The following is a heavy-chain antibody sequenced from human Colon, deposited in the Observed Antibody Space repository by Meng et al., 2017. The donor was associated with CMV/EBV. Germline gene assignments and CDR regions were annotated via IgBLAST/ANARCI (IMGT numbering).Heavy chain of an antibody. J-gene: IGHJ3*02. V-gene: IGHV3-23*03. D-gene: IGHD1-26*01. CDR3: TRLVGAFDI. Sequence: GGSLRLSCAASGFTFSSYAMSWVRRAPGKGLEWVSMIYGGSSSTYYADSVRGRFTVSRDDSKNTLYLQMNNLKTEDTAVYYCTRLVGAFDIWGQGTMVTVSS. CDR2: IYGGSSST. CDR1: GFTFSSYA.